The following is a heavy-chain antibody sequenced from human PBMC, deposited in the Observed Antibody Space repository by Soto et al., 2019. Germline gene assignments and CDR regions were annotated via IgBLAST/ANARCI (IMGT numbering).Heavy chain of an antibody. V-gene: IGHV1-18*01. CDR1: GYTLTSYG. Sequence: ASVKVSCKASGYTLTSYGISWVRQAPGQGLEWMGWISAYNGNTNYAQKLQGRVTMTTDTSTSTAYMELRSLRSDDTAVYYCASSYCGGDCYSVYYYYGMDVWGQGTTVTVS. J-gene: IGHJ6*02. D-gene: IGHD2-21*02. CDR2: ISAYNGNT. CDR3: ASSYCGGDCYSVYYYYGMDV.